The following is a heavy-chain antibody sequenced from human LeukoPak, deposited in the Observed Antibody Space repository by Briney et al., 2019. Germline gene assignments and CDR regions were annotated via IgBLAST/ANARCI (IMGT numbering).Heavy chain of an antibody. V-gene: IGHV3-23*01. CDR2: ISGSGIST. Sequence: GGSLRLSCAASGFTFNNFGMSWVRQAPGKGLEWVSAISGSGISTYYADSVKGRFTISRDNSKNTVYLQMNSLRAEDTAVYYCAKDGRLLEFDYWGQGTLVIVSS. CDR3: AKDGRLLEFDY. D-gene: IGHD2-21*02. CDR1: GFTFNNFG. J-gene: IGHJ4*02.